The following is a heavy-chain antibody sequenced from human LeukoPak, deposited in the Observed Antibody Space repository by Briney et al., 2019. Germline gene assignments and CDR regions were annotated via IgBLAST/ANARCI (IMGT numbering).Heavy chain of an antibody. CDR1: GGSISSGGYY. CDR3: ARDRDIGTYYYYYGMDV. D-gene: IGHD2-15*01. J-gene: IGHJ6*02. Sequence: SETLSLTCTVSGGSISSGGYYWSWIRQHPGKGLEWIGYIYYSGSTNYSPSLKSRVTISVDTSKNQFSLKLSSVTAADTAVYYCARDRDIGTYYYYYGMDVWGQGTTVTVSS. CDR2: IYYSGST. V-gene: IGHV4-61*08.